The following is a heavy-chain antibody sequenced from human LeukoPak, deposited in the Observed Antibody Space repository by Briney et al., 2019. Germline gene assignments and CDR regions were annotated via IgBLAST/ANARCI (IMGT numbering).Heavy chain of an antibody. CDR2: IKGDGSST. D-gene: IGHD6-19*01. CDR3: ARGGFNFGWDV. J-gene: IGHJ6*02. V-gene: IGHV3-74*01. Sequence: PGGSLRLSCAASGFTFSTYWMHWVRHGPGKGLVWVSRIKGDGSSTSYADSVKGRFTISRDNAKNTLYLLMNSLRADDTAVYYCARGGFNFGWDVWGQGTTVTVSS. CDR1: GFTFSTYW.